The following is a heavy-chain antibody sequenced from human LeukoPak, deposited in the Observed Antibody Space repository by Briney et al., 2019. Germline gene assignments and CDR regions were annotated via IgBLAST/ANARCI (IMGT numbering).Heavy chain of an antibody. CDR2: INWNGGST. CDR1: GFTFDDYG. V-gene: IGHV3-20*04. J-gene: IGHJ4*02. D-gene: IGHD3-22*01. CDR3: ARGGYYDNSGASDY. Sequence: GGSLRLSCAASGFTFDDYGMSWVRQAPGKGLEWVSGINWNGGSTGYADSVKGRFTISRDNAKNSLYLQMNSLRAEDTALYYCARGGYYDNSGASDYWGQGTLVTVSS.